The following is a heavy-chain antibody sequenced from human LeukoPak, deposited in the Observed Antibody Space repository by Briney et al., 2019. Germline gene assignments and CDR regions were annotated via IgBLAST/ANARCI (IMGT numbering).Heavy chain of an antibody. J-gene: IGHJ3*02. CDR1: GGSISSHY. D-gene: IGHD2-2*01. CDR3: ARGYCSSTSCIRVGAFDI. V-gene: IGHV4-59*11. Sequence: PSETLSLTCTVSGGSISSHYWSWIRQPPGKGLEWIGYIYYSGSTNYSPSLTSRVTMSVDTSRKQISLILPSVTAADPAVYYCARGYCSSTSCIRVGAFDIWGQGTVVTVSS. CDR2: IYYSGST.